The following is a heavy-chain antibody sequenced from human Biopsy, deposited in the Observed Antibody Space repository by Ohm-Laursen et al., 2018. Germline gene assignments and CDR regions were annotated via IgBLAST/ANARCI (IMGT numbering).Heavy chain of an antibody. V-gene: IGHV1-69*10. D-gene: IGHD1-26*01. CDR2: IIPIPNVA. J-gene: IGHJ5*02. Sequence: SVKASCKASGDSFTSYAIGWVRQAPGQGLEWMGGIIPIPNVATYAQKVQGRITITADESTSTAYMELSSLTSDDTAVYFCARGEGSSWFDPWGHGTLVTVSS. CDR1: GDSFTSYA. CDR3: ARGEGSSWFDP.